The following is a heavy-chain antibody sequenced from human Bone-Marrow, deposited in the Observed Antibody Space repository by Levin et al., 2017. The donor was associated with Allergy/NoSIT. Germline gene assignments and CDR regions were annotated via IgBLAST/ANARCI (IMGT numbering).Heavy chain of an antibody. CDR1: GFTFSSYS. CDR2: ISSSSSTI. D-gene: IGHD4-23*01. CDR3: ARASRIGTVVTPLH. V-gene: IGHV3-48*02. J-gene: IGHJ4*02. Sequence: GESLKISCAASGFTFSSYSMNWVRQAPGKGLEWVSYISSSSSTIYYADSVKGRFTISRDNAKNSLYLQMNSLRDEDTAVYYCARASRIGTVVTPLHWGQGTLVTVSS.